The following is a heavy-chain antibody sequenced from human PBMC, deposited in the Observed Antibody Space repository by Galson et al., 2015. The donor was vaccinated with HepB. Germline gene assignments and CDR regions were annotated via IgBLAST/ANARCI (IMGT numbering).Heavy chain of an antibody. CDR1: GFTVSSNY. V-gene: IGHV3-53*04. CDR2: IYSGGST. CDR3: ARGGTWELYYFDY. D-gene: IGHD1-26*01. J-gene: IGHJ4*02. Sequence: SLRLSCAASGFTVSSNYMSWVRQAPGKGLEWVSVIYSGGSTYYADSVKGRFTISRHNSKNTLYLQMNSLRAEDTAVYYCARGGTWELYYFDYWGQGTLVTVSS.